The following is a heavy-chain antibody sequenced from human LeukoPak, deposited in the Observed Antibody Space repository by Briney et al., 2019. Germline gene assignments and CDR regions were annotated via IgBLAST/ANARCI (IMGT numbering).Heavy chain of an antibody. Sequence: SETLSLTCTVSGGSISSSSYYWGWLRQPPGKGREWIGSIYYSGSTYYNPSLKSRVTISVDTSKNQFSLKLSSVTAADTAVYYCARRGYDSSGYYYAYWGQGTLVTVFS. CDR1: GGSISSSSYY. V-gene: IGHV4-39*01. J-gene: IGHJ4*02. CDR3: ARRGYDSSGYYYAY. D-gene: IGHD3-22*01. CDR2: IYYSGST.